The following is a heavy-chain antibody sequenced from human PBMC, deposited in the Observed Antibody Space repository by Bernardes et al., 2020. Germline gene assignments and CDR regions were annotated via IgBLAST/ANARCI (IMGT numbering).Heavy chain of an antibody. Sequence: GGSLRLSCEASGFTFSSYCMHWVRQVPGKGLEWLAVILNDGSDKRHADSVKGRFTISRDNSKNTLYLQMNSLRDEDTAVYYCAREIVVVNSFFDHWGQGTLVTVSS. V-gene: IGHV3-33*01. J-gene: IGHJ4*02. CDR2: ILNDGSDK. D-gene: IGHD3-22*01. CDR3: AREIVVVNSFFDH. CDR1: GFTFSSYC.